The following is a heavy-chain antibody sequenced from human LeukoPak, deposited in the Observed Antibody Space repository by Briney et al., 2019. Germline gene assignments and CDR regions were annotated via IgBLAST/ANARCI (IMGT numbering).Heavy chain of an antibody. V-gene: IGHV1-69*04. CDR3: AIDKPLGTDYYNGMDV. CDR1: GGTFRIYD. CDR2: NIPILCIA. Sequence: SVKVSCKASGGTFRIYDISWVRQAPGQGLEWMGRNIPILCIANCAQKFQGRVTLTADKSTRTAYMELSSLRSEDTAVYYCAIDKPLGTDYYNGMDVWGQGTTVTVSS. J-gene: IGHJ6*02. D-gene: IGHD1-14*01.